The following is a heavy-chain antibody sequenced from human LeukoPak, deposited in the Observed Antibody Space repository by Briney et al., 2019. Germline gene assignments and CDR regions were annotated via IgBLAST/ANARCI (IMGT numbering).Heavy chain of an antibody. J-gene: IGHJ4*02. Sequence: GGSLRLSCAASGFTFSDHYMIWLRQAPGKGLEAISYISHNRETKYYADSVKGRLSISRDNAKSSLYLQMNSLRVEDTAVYYCARDRHGYFDYWGQGTLGTASS. D-gene: IGHD6-13*01. CDR2: ISHNRETK. V-gene: IGHV3-11*01. CDR1: GFTFSDHY. CDR3: ARDRHGYFDY.